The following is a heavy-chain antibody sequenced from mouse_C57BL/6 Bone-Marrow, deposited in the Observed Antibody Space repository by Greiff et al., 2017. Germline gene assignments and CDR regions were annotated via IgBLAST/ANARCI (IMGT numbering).Heavy chain of an antibody. CDR2: IDPSDSYT. J-gene: IGHJ2*01. Sequence: VQLQQPGAELVKPGASVKLSCKASGYTFTSYCMQWVKQRPGQGLEWIGEIDPSDSYTNYNQKFKGKATLTVDTSSSTAYMQLSSLTSEDSAVYYCEREGIRQEAYFDFWGQGTTLTVSS. CDR1: GYTFTSYC. V-gene: IGHV1-50*01. D-gene: IGHD2-12*01. CDR3: EREGIRQEAYFDF.